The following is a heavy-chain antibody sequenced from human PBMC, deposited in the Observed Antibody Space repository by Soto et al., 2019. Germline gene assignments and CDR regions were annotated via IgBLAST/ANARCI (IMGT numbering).Heavy chain of an antibody. J-gene: IGHJ4*02. V-gene: IGHV1-46*01. CDR2: INPTSST. CDR3: ARVYCSVGSCYGIDY. CDR1: GYTFTSYY. D-gene: IGHD2-15*01. Sequence: QVQLVQSGAEVKKPGASVKVSCKASGYTFTSYYMHWVRQAPGQGLEWMGIINPTSSTSYAQKFQGRVTMTRDMSTSTVYMELSSLRSEDTAVYYCARVYCSVGSCYGIDYWGQGTLVTVSS.